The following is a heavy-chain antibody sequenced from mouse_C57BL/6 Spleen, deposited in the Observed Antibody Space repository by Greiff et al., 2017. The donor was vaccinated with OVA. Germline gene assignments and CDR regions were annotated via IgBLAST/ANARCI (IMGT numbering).Heavy chain of an antibody. Sequence: VHLVESGAELARPGASVKLSCKASGYTFTSYGISWVKQRTGQGLEWIGEIYPRSGNTYYNEKFKGKATLTADKSSSTAYMELRSLTSEDSAVYFCAREIITTVVAHFDYWGQGTTLTVSS. D-gene: IGHD1-1*01. V-gene: IGHV1-81*01. CDR1: GYTFTSYG. J-gene: IGHJ2*01. CDR3: AREIITTVVAHFDY. CDR2: IYPRSGNT.